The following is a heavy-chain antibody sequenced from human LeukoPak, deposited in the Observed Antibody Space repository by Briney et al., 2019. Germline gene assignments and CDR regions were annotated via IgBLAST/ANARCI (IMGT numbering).Heavy chain of an antibody. CDR2: FDPESGDR. V-gene: IGHV1-24*01. Sequence: ASVKVSCKVSGFAFTEMSIHWVRQTPRKGLEWMGGFDPESGDRVYAQSFRGRVTLSEDTSTDTAYMELSSLTSEDTAVYYCADFGVVTHWFDPWGQGTLVTVSS. CDR1: GFAFTEMS. D-gene: IGHD3-3*01. CDR3: ADFGVVTHWFDP. J-gene: IGHJ5*02.